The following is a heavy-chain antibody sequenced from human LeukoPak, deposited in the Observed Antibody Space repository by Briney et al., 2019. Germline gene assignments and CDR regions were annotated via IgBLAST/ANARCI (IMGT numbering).Heavy chain of an antibody. J-gene: IGHJ4*02. D-gene: IGHD2-2*01. CDR2: INSDGGTT. Sequence: PGGSLRLSCAASGFTFSSYWMHWVRQAPGKGLVWVSRINSDGGTTGYADSVEGRFTISRDNAKNTLYLQMNSLRAEDTAVYYCARLYCSSSSCLENYWGQGTLVTVSS. V-gene: IGHV3-74*01. CDR1: GFTFSSYW. CDR3: ARLYCSSSSCLENY.